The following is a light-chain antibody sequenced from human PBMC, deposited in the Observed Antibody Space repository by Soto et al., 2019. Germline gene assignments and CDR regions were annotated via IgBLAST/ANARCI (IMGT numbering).Light chain of an antibody. CDR1: SSNIGNNY. CDR3: GTWHSSLSALYV. CDR2: ENN. J-gene: IGLJ1*01. Sequence: QSVLTQPPSVSAAPGQEVTISCSGSSSNIGNNYVSWYQQLPGTAPKLLIYENNKRPSGIPDRFSGSKSGTSATLGITGLQTGDEADYYCGTWHSSLSALYVFGTGTKVTVL. V-gene: IGLV1-51*02.